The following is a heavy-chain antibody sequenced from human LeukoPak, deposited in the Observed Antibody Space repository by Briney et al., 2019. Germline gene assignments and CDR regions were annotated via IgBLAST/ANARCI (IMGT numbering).Heavy chain of an antibody. CDR3: VRDTGSGWDFDY. Sequence: GGSLRLSCAASGFTFNAYAIHWVRQAPGKGLEWVSLVKGDGVTTDYANSVKGRFTVSRDNSKNSLYLQMSNLRTEDTALYYCVRDTGSGWDFDYWGHGTLVTVSS. CDR1: GFTFNAYA. D-gene: IGHD6-19*01. V-gene: IGHV3-43*02. CDR2: VKGDGVTT. J-gene: IGHJ4*01.